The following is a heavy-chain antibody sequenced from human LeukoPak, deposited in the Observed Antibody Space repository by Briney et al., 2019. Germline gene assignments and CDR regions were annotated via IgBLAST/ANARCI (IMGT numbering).Heavy chain of an antibody. CDR3: AKPVRFLEWLFSYYYGMDV. V-gene: IGHV3-23*01. J-gene: IGHJ6*02. CDR1: GFTFSSYA. CDR2: VSGSGHTT. Sequence: GGSLRLSCAASGFTFSSYALSWVRQAPGKGLEWVSTVSGSGHTTYYADSVKGRFTISRDNSKSTLYLQMNSLRAEDTAVYYCAKPVRFLEWLFSYYYGMDVWGQGTTVTVSS. D-gene: IGHD3-3*01.